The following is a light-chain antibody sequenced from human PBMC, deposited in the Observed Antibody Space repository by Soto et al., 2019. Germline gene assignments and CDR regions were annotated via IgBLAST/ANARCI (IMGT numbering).Light chain of an antibody. CDR1: ESVSSN. Sequence: VMTQSPATLSVSPWERATLSCRASESVSSNLAWYQQRPGQAPRLLIYGASTRATDTPVRFRGSGSGTEFTLTISSLQSEDFAVYYCQQYNNWLGTFGQGTKVDIK. CDR2: GAS. J-gene: IGKJ1*01. V-gene: IGKV3-15*01. CDR3: QQYNNWLGT.